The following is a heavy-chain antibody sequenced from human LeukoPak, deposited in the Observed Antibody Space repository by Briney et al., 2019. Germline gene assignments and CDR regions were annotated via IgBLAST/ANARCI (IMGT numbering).Heavy chain of an antibody. CDR1: GFTFSSYS. J-gene: IGHJ4*02. D-gene: IGHD3-9*01. CDR3: ARERASFYDILTGPFDY. V-gene: IGHV3-21*01. Sequence: GGSLRLSCVASGFTFSSYSMNWVRQAPGKGLEWVSSISSSSSYIYYADSVKGRFTISRDNAKNSLYLQMNSLRAEDTAVYYCARERASFYDILTGPFDYWGQGTLVTVSS. CDR2: ISSSSSYI.